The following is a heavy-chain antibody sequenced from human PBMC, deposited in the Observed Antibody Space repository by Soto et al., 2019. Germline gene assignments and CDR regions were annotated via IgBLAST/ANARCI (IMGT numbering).Heavy chain of an antibody. V-gene: IGHV1-18*01. CDR2: ISAYNGDT. CDR1: GYTFTSYA. Sequence: ASVKVSCKASGYTFTSYAISWVRQAPGQGLEWMGWISAYNGDTHYTQRLQGRVTMTTDTSTSTAYMELRGLRSEDTAVYYCAAGQGGTAMDPILIDYWGQGTLVTVSS. CDR3: AAGQGGTAMDPILIDY. D-gene: IGHD5-18*01. J-gene: IGHJ4*02.